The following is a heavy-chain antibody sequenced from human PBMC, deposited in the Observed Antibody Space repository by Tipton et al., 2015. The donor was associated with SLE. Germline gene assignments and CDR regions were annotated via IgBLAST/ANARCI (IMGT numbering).Heavy chain of an antibody. V-gene: IGHV3-23*03. CDR3: ARDRVVGAEGGGYYLDY. J-gene: IGHJ4*02. D-gene: IGHD2-15*01. CDR2: TYRGGTS. CDR1: GFSFSSHA. Sequence: SLRLSCAASGFSFSSHAISWVRQAPGKGLEWVSVTYRGGTSYYVDSVRGRFTSSRDDSKNTLFLQMDSLTPEDTAVYYCARDRVVGAEGGGYYLDYWGQGTLVTVSS.